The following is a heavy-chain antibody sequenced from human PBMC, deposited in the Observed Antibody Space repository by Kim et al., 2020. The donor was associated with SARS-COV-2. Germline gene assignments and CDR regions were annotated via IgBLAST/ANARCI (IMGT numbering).Heavy chain of an antibody. CDR2: AYYIGNT. J-gene: IGHJ6*03. CDR1: GGSLSSSSYY. V-gene: IGHV4-39*01. Sequence: SETLSLTCTVSGGSLSSSSYYWGWIRQPPGKGLEWIGTAYYIGNTYYNPSLKSRVTISVDTSKNQFSLKLGSVTAADTAVYYCARQQRYSSGWYVAFYYYYMGVWGKGTTVTVSS. D-gene: IGHD6-19*01. CDR3: ARQQRYSSGWYVAFYYYYMGV.